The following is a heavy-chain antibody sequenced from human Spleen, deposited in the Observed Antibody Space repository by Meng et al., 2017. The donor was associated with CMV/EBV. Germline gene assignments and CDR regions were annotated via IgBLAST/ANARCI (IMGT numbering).Heavy chain of an antibody. Sequence: SNSRYYWAWIRQPPGKGLQWIGSINYSGSTYYNPSPKSRVTISIDSSKNQFSLNLRSVTAADTAVYYCARANCSNGICYSSKVFDYWGQGTLVTVSS. CDR2: INYSGST. CDR3: ARANCSNGICYSSKVFDY. CDR1: SNSRYY. V-gene: IGHV4-39*07. J-gene: IGHJ4*02. D-gene: IGHD2-8*01.